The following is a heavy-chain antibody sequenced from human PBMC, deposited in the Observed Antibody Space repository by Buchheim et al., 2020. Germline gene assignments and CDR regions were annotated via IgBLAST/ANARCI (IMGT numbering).Heavy chain of an antibody. CDR3: ARDASDDILTGYYAHYYYYGMDV. V-gene: IGHV4-61*02. CDR2: IYTSGST. CDR1: GGSISSGSYY. D-gene: IGHD3-9*01. J-gene: IGHJ6*02. Sequence: QVQLQESGPGLVKPSQTLSLTCTVSGGSISSGSYYWSWIRQPAGKGLEWIGRIYTSGSTNYNPSLKSRVTISVDTSKHQFSLKLSSVTAADTAVYYCARDASDDILTGYYAHYYYYGMDVWGQGTT.